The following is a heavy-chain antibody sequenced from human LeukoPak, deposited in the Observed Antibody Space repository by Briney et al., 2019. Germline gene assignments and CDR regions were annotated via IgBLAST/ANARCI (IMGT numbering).Heavy chain of an antibody. Sequence: GGSLRLSCAASGFTFSSYSMNWVRQAPGKGLEWVSSISSSSSYIYCADSVKGRFTISRDNAKNSLYLQMNSLRAEDTAVYYCARDAGVGSYLYWGQGTLVTVSS. CDR2: ISSSSSYI. CDR3: ARDAGVGSYLY. CDR1: GFTFSSYS. D-gene: IGHD1-26*01. V-gene: IGHV3-21*01. J-gene: IGHJ4*02.